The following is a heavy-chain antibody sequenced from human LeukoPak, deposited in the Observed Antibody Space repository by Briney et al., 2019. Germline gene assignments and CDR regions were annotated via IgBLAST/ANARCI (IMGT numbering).Heavy chain of an antibody. CDR1: GFKFSSFA. D-gene: IGHD6-13*01. CDR2: ISGSASSI. V-gene: IGHV3-23*01. CDR3: ARDNREQQLVPPTFDY. J-gene: IGHJ4*02. Sequence: GGPLRLSCAASGFKFSSFAMNWVRQAPGKGLEWVSSISGSASSIYYADSVKGRFTVSRDNSKNTLYLQMNSLRAEDTAVYYCARDNREQQLVPPTFDYWGQGTLVTVSS.